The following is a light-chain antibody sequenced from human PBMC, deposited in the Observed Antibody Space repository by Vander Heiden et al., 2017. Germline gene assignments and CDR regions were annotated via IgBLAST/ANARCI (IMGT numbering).Light chain of an antibody. V-gene: IGLV5-45*03. J-gene: IGLJ3*02. CDR2: YNSVSDK. CDR1: SAINVGTYR. Sequence: QAVLTQPSSLSASPGASASLTFTLPSAINVGTYRIYWYQQKPWSPHQDLLRYNSVSDKQQGSGVPSRFSGSKDASANAGILLISGLQSEDEADYYCLIWHTSAWVFGGGTKLTVL. CDR3: LIWHTSAWV.